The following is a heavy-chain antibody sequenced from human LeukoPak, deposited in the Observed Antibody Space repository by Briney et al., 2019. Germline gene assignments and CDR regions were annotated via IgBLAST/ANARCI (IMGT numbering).Heavy chain of an antibody. D-gene: IGHD2-15*01. CDR1: GGSFSGYY. Sequence: PSETLSLTCAVYGGSFSGYYWSWIRQPPGKGLEWIGEINHSGSTNYNPSLKSRVTISVDTSKNQFSLKLSSVTAADTAVYYCARGGSSSLHYYYYMDVWGKGTTVTVSS. CDR2: INHSGST. CDR3: ARGGSSSLHYYYYMDV. V-gene: IGHV4-34*01. J-gene: IGHJ6*03.